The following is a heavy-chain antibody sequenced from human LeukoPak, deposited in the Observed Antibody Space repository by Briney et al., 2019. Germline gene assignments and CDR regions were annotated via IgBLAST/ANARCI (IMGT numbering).Heavy chain of an antibody. Sequence: SETLSLTCAVYGGSFSGYYWSWIRQPPGKGLEWIGEINHSGSTNYNPSLKSRVTISVDTSKNQFSLKLSSVTAADTAVYYCAREGPLKFFDYWGQGTLVTVSS. J-gene: IGHJ4*02. CDR2: INHSGST. V-gene: IGHV4-34*01. CDR3: AREGPLKFFDY. CDR1: GGSFSGYY.